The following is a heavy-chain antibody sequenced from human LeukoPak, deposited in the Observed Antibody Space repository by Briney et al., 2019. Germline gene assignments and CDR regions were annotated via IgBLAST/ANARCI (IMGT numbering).Heavy chain of an antibody. V-gene: IGHV4-61*01. Sequence: SETLSLTCTVSGDSVSSDNYYWRWIRQPPGKGLEWIPYIDYSGDTKFNPSLKSRVTITLDTSKNQFSQKLSSVTAADTAVYYCARDRGGYYDSSGHFDYWGQGTLVTLST. CDR3: ARDRGGYYDSSGHFDY. CDR2: IDYSGDT. CDR1: GDSVSSDNYY. J-gene: IGHJ4*02. D-gene: IGHD3-22*01.